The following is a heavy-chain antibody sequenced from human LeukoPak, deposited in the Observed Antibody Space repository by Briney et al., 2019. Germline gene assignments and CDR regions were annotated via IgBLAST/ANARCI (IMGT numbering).Heavy chain of an antibody. CDR3: AKLDSSGYYLFDY. J-gene: IGHJ4*02. CDR2: ISGSGGST. CDR1: GFTFSSYA. Sequence: GASLRLSCAASGFTFSSYAMSWVRQAPGKGLEWVSAISGSGGSTYYADSVKGRFTISRDNSKNTLYLQMNSPRAEDTAVYYCAKLDSSGYYLFDYWGQGTLVTVSS. D-gene: IGHD3-22*01. V-gene: IGHV3-23*01.